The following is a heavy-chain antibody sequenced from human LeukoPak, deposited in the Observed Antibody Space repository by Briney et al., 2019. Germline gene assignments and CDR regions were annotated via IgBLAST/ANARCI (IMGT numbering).Heavy chain of an antibody. CDR2: FDPEDGET. V-gene: IGHV1-24*01. CDR1: GYTLTELS. J-gene: IGHJ4*02. CDR3: APRLYYYDSSGYYYLDY. D-gene: IGHD3-22*01. Sequence: GASVKVSCKVSGYTLTELSMHWVRQAPGKGLEWMGGFDPEDGETIYAQKFQGRVTMTEDTSTDTDYMELSSLRSEDTAVYYCAPRLYYYDSSGYYYLDYWGQGTLVTVSS.